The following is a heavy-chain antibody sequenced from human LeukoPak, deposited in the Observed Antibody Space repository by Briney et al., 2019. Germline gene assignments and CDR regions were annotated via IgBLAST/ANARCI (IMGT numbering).Heavy chain of an antibody. Sequence: ASVKVSCKASGYTFTSNYMHWVRQAPGQGLEWMGWISAYNGNTNYAQKLQGRVTMTTDTSTSTAYMELRSLRSDDTAVYYCARIGPDIVVVPAANFYYYYGMDVWGQGTTVTVSS. V-gene: IGHV1-18*04. CDR3: ARIGPDIVVVPAANFYYYYGMDV. CDR2: ISAYNGNT. D-gene: IGHD2-2*01. CDR1: GYTFTSNY. J-gene: IGHJ6*02.